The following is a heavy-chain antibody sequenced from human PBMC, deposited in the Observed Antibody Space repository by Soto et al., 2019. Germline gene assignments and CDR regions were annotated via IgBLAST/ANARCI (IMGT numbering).Heavy chain of an antibody. CDR3: AHSSGYYFFDY. D-gene: IGHD3-22*01. Sequence: QVQLVESGGGVVQPGRSLRLSCAASGFTFSSYGMLWVRQAPGKGLEWVAVIWYDGSNKYYADSVKGRFTISRDNSKNTLYLQMNSLRAEDTAVYYCAHSSGYYFFDYWGQGTLVTVSS. J-gene: IGHJ4*02. CDR1: GFTFSSYG. CDR2: IWYDGSNK. V-gene: IGHV3-33*01.